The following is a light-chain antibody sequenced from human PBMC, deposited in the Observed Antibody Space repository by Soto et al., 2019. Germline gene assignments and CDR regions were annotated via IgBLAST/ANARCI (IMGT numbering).Light chain of an antibody. CDR1: QSVSSSY. V-gene: IGKV3-20*01. Sequence: EIVLTQSPGTLSLSTGERATLSCRASQSVSSSYLAWYQQKPGQAPRLLIYGASSRATGIPDRFSGSGSGTDFTLTISLLVLEDFAVYYCQQYGSSPRLTSGGGTKV. J-gene: IGKJ4*01. CDR3: QQYGSSPRLT. CDR2: GAS.